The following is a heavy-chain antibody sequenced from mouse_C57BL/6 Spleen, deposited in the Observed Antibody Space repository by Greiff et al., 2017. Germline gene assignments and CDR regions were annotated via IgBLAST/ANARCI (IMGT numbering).Heavy chain of an antibody. CDR2: ISSGGDYI. CDR3: TRVTTVVANYAMDY. Sequence: EVKVVESGEGLVKPGGSLKLSCAASGFTFSSYAMSWVRQTPEKRLEWVAYISSGGDYIYYADTVKGRFTISRDNARNTLYLQMSSLKSEDTAMYYCTRVTTVVANYAMDYWGQGTSVTVSS. D-gene: IGHD1-1*01. CDR1: GFTFSSYA. J-gene: IGHJ4*01. V-gene: IGHV5-9-1*02.